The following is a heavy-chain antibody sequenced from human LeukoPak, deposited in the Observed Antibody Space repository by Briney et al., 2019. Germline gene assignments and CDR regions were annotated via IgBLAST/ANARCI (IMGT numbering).Heavy chain of an antibody. J-gene: IGHJ3*02. D-gene: IGHD3-9*01. CDR1: GFTFSDYY. Sequence: PGGSLRLSCAASGFTFSDYYMSWIRQAPGKGLEWVSYISSSGSTIYYADSVKGRFTISRDNAKNSLYLQMNSLRAEDTAVYYCARDSPRGLTGYYHAFDIWGQGTMVTVSS. CDR2: ISSSGSTI. CDR3: ARDSPRGLTGYYHAFDI. V-gene: IGHV3-11*01.